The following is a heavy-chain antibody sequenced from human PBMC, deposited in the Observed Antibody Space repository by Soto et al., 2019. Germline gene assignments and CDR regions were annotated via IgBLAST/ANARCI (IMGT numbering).Heavy chain of an antibody. D-gene: IGHD2-2*01. CDR3: ARGAKVPAAKPDY. V-gene: IGHV4-34*01. J-gene: IGHJ4*02. Sequence: SETLSLTCAVYGGSFSGYYWSWIRQPPGKGLEWIGEINHSGSTNYNPSLKSRVTISVDTSKNQFSLKLSSVTAADTAVYYCARGAKVPAAKPDYWGQGTLVTVSS. CDR1: GGSFSGYY. CDR2: INHSGST.